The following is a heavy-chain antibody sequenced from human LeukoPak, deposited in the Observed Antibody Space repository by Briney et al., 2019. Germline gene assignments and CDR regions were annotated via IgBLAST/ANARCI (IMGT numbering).Heavy chain of an antibody. V-gene: IGHV4-59*12. J-gene: IGHJ4*02. CDR2: FYHSGNT. Sequence: SETLSLTCTVSGDSISSYFWSWVRQPPGKGLEWIGYFYHSGNTNYNPSLKSRVTISVDTSKNHFSLKLSSVTAADTAVYYCARGQGVNYFDYWGQGTLVTVSS. CDR3: ARGQGVNYFDY. CDR1: GDSISSYF. D-gene: IGHD2-21*01.